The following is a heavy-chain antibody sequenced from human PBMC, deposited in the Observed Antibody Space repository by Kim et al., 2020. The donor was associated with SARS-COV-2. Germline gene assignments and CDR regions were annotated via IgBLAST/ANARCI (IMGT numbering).Heavy chain of an antibody. CDR3: ARGGPAHEFDP. J-gene: IGHJ5*02. V-gene: IGHV1-2*02. Sequence: ETRYVRKYQGRVSMTRDTSTTTAYMELNSLTSDDTAVYYCARGGPAHEFDPWGQGTLVTVSS. CDR2: ET.